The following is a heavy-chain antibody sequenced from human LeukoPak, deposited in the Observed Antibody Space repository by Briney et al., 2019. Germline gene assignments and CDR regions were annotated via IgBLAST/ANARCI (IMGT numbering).Heavy chain of an antibody. Sequence: SETLTLTCTVSGGSISSYYWSWIRQPPGKGLEWIGYIYYSGTTNYNPSLKSRVTISADTSKSQFSLKLNSVTAADTAVYYCARSGGYSSPQNYWGQGTLVTVSS. J-gene: IGHJ4*02. V-gene: IGHV4-59*01. CDR2: IYYSGTT. D-gene: IGHD6-19*01. CDR1: GGSISSYY. CDR3: ARSGGYSSPQNY.